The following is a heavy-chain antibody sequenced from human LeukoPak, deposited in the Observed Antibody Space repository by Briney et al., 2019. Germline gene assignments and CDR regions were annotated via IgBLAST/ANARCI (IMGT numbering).Heavy chain of an antibody. Sequence: GGSLRLSCAASGFTFDDYAMHWVRHAPGKGLEWVSGISWNSGSIGYADSVKGRFTISRDNAKNSLYLQMNSLGAEDTALYYCAKDTGQQLVVPAIDYWGQGTLVTVSS. V-gene: IGHV3-9*01. J-gene: IGHJ4*02. CDR1: GFTFDDYA. CDR3: AKDTGQQLVVPAIDY. CDR2: ISWNSGSI. D-gene: IGHD6-13*01.